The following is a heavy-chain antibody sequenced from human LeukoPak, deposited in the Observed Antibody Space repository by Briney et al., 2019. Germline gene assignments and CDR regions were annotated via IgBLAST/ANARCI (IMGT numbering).Heavy chain of an antibody. CDR3: TRDPSGSYSLYSFDY. V-gene: IGHV3-49*03. Sequence: GGSLRLSCTASGFTFGDYAMTWFRQAPGKGLEWVGFIRSKAYGATTEYAASAKGRFTITRDDSKSIAYLQMNSLKTEDTAVYYCTRDPSGSYSLYSFDYWGQGTLVAVSS. CDR1: GFTFGDYA. D-gene: IGHD1-26*01. J-gene: IGHJ4*02. CDR2: IRSKAYGATT.